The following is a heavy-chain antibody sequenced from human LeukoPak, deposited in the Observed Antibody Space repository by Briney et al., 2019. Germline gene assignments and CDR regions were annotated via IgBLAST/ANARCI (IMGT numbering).Heavy chain of an antibody. CDR1: GFTVGSNY. J-gene: IGHJ4*02. CDR2: IHSGDST. CDR3: ARASGGYYDSSGSFDY. V-gene: IGHV3-53*01. D-gene: IGHD3-22*01. Sequence: GGSLRLSCAASGFTVGSNYMSSVRQAPGKGLEWVSGIHSGDSTYYADSVKGRITISRDNSKNMLYLQMNSLRAEDTAVYHCARASGGYYDSSGSFDYWGQGTLVTVSS.